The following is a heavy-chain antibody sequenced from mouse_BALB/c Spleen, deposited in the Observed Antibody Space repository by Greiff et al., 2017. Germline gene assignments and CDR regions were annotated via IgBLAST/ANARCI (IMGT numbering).Heavy chain of an antibody. V-gene: IGHV2-6-7*01. D-gene: IGHD1-1*01. CDR1: GFSLTGYG. Sequence: VKLMESGPGLVAPSQSLSITCTVSGFSLTGYGVNWVRQPPGKGLEWLGMIWGDGSTDYNTALKSRLSISKDNSKSQVFLKMNSLQTDDTARYYCARDYYYGSSAMDYWGQGTSVTVSS. CDR3: ARDYYYGSSAMDY. J-gene: IGHJ4*01. CDR2: IWGDGST.